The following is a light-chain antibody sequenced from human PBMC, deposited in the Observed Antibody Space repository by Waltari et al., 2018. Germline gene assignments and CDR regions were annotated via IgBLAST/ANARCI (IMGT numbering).Light chain of an antibody. J-gene: IGLJ3*02. CDR3: QSYDTSLSVV. CDR2: GST. V-gene: IGLV1-40*01. CDR1: GSNIGAGYD. Sequence: SCTGSGSNIGAGYDVHWYQQFPRAAPRLLIYGSTTRPLGVPDRFFGSTSGTSASLAIIGLQAEDEADYYCQSYDTSLSVVFGGGTKVTVL.